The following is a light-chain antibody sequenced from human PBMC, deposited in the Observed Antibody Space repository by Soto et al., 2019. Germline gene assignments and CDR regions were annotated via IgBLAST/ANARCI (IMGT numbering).Light chain of an antibody. Sequence: EIVLTQSPATLSLSPGERATLSCRASQSVSSYLAWYQQKPGQAPMLLIYDASNRATGIPARFSGSGSGTDFTLTISSLEPEDFAVYYCQHRSNWLFTFGPGTKVAIK. V-gene: IGKV3-11*01. CDR3: QHRSNWLFT. CDR2: DAS. J-gene: IGKJ3*01. CDR1: QSVSSY.